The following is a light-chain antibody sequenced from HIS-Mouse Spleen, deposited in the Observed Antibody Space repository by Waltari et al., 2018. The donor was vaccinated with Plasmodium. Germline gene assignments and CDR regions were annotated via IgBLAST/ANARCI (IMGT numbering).Light chain of an antibody. CDR3: SSYAGSNNFVV. Sequence: QSALTQPPSASGSPGQSVTISCTGTRSDVGGYTYVSWYQQHPGKAPKLMIYAVSKRPSGVPDRFSGSKSGNTASLTVSGLQAEDEADYYCSSYAGSNNFVVFGGGTKLTVL. J-gene: IGLJ2*01. CDR1: RSDVGGYTY. V-gene: IGLV2-8*01. CDR2: AVS.